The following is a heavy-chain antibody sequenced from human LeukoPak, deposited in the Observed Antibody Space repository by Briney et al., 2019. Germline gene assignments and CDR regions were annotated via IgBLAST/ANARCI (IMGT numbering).Heavy chain of an antibody. CDR3: ARDLAAVAVN. CDR1: GFTFSSYA. D-gene: IGHD6-19*01. Sequence: PGGSLRLSCAASGFTFSSYAMSWVRQAPGKGLEWVSAISGSGGSTYCADSVKGRFTISGDNAKNSLYLQMNSLRAEDTAVYYCARDLAAVAVNWGQGTLVTVSS. J-gene: IGHJ4*02. CDR2: ISGSGGST. V-gene: IGHV3-23*01.